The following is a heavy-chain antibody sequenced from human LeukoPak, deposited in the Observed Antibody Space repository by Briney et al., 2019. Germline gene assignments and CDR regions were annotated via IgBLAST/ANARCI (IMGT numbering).Heavy chain of an antibody. Sequence: EPGGSLRLSCAASGFTFSSNWMHWVRQAPGKGLVWVSRINEDGRTTNYADSVKGRFTISRDNAKNTLDLQMNSLRAEDTAVYYCARDKGDYDTSGSLFIFGGQGTLVTVSS. CDR1: GFTFSSNW. J-gene: IGHJ4*02. D-gene: IGHD3-22*01. V-gene: IGHV3-74*01. CDR2: INEDGRTT. CDR3: ARDKGDYDTSGSLFIF.